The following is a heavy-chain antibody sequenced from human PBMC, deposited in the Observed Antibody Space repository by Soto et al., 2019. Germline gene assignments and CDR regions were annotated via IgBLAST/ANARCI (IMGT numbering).Heavy chain of an antibody. CDR3: ARVDGAY. V-gene: IGHV1-3*05. CDR1: GYTFSSYA. Sequence: QVQLVQSGAEEKKPGASVKVSCTTSGYTFSSYAIHWVRQAPGQGLEWMGWINPGNANTKNSQKFRXRXXITSDTSASTAYMELSSLTSEDTAVYYCARVDGAYWGQGTLVTVSS. J-gene: IGHJ4*02. D-gene: IGHD2-2*03. CDR2: INPGNANT.